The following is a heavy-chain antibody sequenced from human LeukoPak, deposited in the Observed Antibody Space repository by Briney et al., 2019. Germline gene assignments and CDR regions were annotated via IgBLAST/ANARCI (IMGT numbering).Heavy chain of an antibody. Sequence: GGSLRLSCAASGFTFDDYAMHWVRQAPGKGLEWVSGISWNSGSIGYADSVKGRFTISRDNAKNSLYLQMNSLRAEDTALYYCAKALGLYGDYPFDAFDIWGQGTMVTVSS. J-gene: IGHJ3*02. CDR3: AKALGLYGDYPFDAFDI. D-gene: IGHD4-17*01. CDR1: GFTFDDYA. V-gene: IGHV3-9*01. CDR2: ISWNSGSI.